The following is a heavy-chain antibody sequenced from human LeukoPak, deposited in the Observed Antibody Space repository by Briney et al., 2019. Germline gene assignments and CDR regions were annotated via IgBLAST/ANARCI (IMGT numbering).Heavy chain of an antibody. Sequence: SETLSLTCTVSGGSISSYYWSWIRQPPGKGLEWIGYIYYSGSTNYNPSLKSRVTISVDTSKNQFSLKLSSVTAADTAVYYCARVSHLAPWYQLQKGGNYYYYYYMDVWGKGTTVTVSS. CDR3: ARVSHLAPWYQLQKGGNYYYYYYMDV. D-gene: IGHD2-2*01. J-gene: IGHJ6*03. V-gene: IGHV4-59*01. CDR2: IYYSGST. CDR1: GGSISSYY.